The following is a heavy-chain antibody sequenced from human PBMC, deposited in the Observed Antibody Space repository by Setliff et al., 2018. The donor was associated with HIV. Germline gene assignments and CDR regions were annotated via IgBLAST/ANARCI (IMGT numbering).Heavy chain of an antibody. CDR3: ARVVGLSALDY. V-gene: IGHV4-38-2*01. CDR2: IYHSGTT. D-gene: IGHD2-21*01. Sequence: SETLSLTCDVSGYSISSGYYWGWIRQPPGKGLEWIGSIYHSGTTYYNPSLKSRVTISVDTSKNQFSLKLTSVTAPDTAVYYCARVVGLSALDYWGQGTLVTVSS. CDR1: GYSISSGYY. J-gene: IGHJ4*02.